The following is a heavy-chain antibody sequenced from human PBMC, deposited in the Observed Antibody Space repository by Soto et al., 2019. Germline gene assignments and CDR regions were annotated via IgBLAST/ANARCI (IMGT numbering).Heavy chain of an antibody. Sequence: EVQLVESGGGLIQSGGSLRLSCAASGFIVSSNYMSWVRQAPGKGLEWVSVIYSDGSTHYTDSVKDRFIISRDISKNTLYLKMNSLRAEDTAVYYCARARYDSSGYYFDYWGQGALVTVSS. V-gene: IGHV3-53*01. CDR3: ARARYDSSGYYFDY. D-gene: IGHD3-22*01. CDR2: IYSDGST. CDR1: GFIVSSNY. J-gene: IGHJ4*02.